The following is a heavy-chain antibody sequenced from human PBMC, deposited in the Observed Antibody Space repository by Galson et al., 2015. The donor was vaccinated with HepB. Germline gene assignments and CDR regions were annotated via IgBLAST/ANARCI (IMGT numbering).Heavy chain of an antibody. D-gene: IGHD3-10*01. CDR2: INPSGGST. J-gene: IGHJ6*02. V-gene: IGHV1-46*01. Sequence: SVKVSCKASGYTFTSYYMHWVRQAPGQGLEWMGIINPSGGSTSYAQKFQGRVTMTRDTSTSTVYMELSSLRSEDTAVYYCATPKRGVTMVRGVIITWGYGMDVWGQGTTVTVSS. CDR3: ATPKRGVTMVRGVIITWGYGMDV. CDR1: GYTFTSYY.